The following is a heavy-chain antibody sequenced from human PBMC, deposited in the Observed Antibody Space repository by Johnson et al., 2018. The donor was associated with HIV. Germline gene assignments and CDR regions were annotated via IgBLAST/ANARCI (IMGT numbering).Heavy chain of an antibody. Sequence: QVQLVESGGGVVQPGRSLRLSCAASGFTFSSYAMHWVRQAPGKGLEWQAVISYDGSNKYYADSVKGRFTISRDNSKNTLYLQMNSLRAEDTAVYYCARDLYYYDSSGPKFSGAFDIWGQGTMVTVSS. CDR1: GFTFSSYA. V-gene: IGHV3-30-3*01. D-gene: IGHD3-22*01. CDR3: ARDLYYYDSSGPKFSGAFDI. J-gene: IGHJ3*02. CDR2: ISYDGSNK.